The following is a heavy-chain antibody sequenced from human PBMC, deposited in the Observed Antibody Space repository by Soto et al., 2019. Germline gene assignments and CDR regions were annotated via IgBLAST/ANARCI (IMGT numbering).Heavy chain of an antibody. Sequence: QVQLQESGPGLVKPSQTLSLTCTVSGGSISSGGYYWSWIRQHPGKGLEWIGYIYYSGSTYYNPSLKSRVTISVATSKNQFSLKLSSVTAADTAVYYCARSGVTYYYDSSGYLVYWGQGTLVTVSS. D-gene: IGHD3-22*01. V-gene: IGHV4-31*03. J-gene: IGHJ4*02. CDR3: ARSGVTYYYDSSGYLVY. CDR1: GGSISSGGYY. CDR2: IYYSGST.